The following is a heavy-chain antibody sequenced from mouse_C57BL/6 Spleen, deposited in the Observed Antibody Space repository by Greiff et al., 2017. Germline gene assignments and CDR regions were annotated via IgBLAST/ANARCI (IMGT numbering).Heavy chain of an antibody. Sequence: VQLKESGPGLVKPSQSLSLTCSVTGYSITSGYYWNWIRQFPGNKLEWMGYISYDGSNNYNPSLKNRISITRDTSKNQFFLKLNSVTTEDTATYYCAYYGKSFYAMDYWGQGTSVTVSS. CDR3: AYYGKSFYAMDY. J-gene: IGHJ4*01. D-gene: IGHD2-1*01. CDR1: GYSITSGYY. CDR2: ISYDGSN. V-gene: IGHV3-6*01.